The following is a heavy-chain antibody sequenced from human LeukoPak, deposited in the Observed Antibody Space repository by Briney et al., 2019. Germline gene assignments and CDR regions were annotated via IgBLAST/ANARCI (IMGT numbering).Heavy chain of an antibody. D-gene: IGHD1-26*01. J-gene: IGHJ6*03. CDR3: ARDPYSGSYGDYYYYYMDV. CDR2: ITSSSSYI. CDR1: GFTFSTYN. V-gene: IGHV3-21*01. Sequence: GESLRLSCAASGFTFSTYNMNWVRQAPGKGLEWLSSITSSSSYIYYADSVKGRFTISRDNAKNSLYLQMNSLRDEDTAAYYCARDPYSGSYGDYYYYYMDVWGKGTTVTISS.